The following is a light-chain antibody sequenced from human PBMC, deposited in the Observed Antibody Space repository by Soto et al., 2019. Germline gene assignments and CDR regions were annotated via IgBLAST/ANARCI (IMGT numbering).Light chain of an antibody. J-gene: IGLJ2*01. V-gene: IGLV2-8*01. CDR2: EVT. CDR3: SAFAGGGNPVL. Sequence: QSALTQPPSASGSLGQSVPISCTGTSSDVGGYHYVAWHQQNPGKAPNVMIYEVTKRPPGVTDRFSGSKSGNTASLTVSGLQAEDLADYYCSAFAGGGNPVLLGGGTKLTVL. CDR1: SSDVGGYHY.